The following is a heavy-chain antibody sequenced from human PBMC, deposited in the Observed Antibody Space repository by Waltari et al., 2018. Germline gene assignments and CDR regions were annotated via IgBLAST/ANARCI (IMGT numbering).Heavy chain of an antibody. V-gene: IGHV3-30*18. Sequence: QVQLVESGGGVVQPGRSLRLSCAASGFTFSSYGMHWVRQAPGKGLEWVAVISYDGNNKYYADSVKGRFTISRDNSENTLYLQMNSLRAEDTAVYYCAQGGIAVAGDYWGQGTLVTVSS. CDR1: GFTFSSYG. CDR2: ISYDGNNK. J-gene: IGHJ4*02. CDR3: AQGGIAVAGDY. D-gene: IGHD6-19*01.